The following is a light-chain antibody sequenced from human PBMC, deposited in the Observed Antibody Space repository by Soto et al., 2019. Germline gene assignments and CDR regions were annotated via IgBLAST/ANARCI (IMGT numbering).Light chain of an antibody. J-gene: IGKJ2*01. Sequence: ETVMTQSPATLSVSPGERATLSCRASQSVSSKLAWYQQKPGQAPRLLIYGASTRATGIPARFSGSGSGTEFTLTISSLQSEDFAVYYCQQYNNWPRTFGQGTKLEIK. V-gene: IGKV3-15*01. CDR1: QSVSSK. CDR2: GAS. CDR3: QQYNNWPRT.